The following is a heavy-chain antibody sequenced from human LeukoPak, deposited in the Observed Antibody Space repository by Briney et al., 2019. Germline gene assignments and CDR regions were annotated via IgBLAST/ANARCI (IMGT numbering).Heavy chain of an antibody. J-gene: IGHJ4*02. CDR3: AREGSGYSYGWVY. CDR1: GGSFSGYY. CDR2: INHSGST. D-gene: IGHD5-18*01. Sequence: SETLSLTCAVYGGSFSGYYWSWIRQPPGKGLEWIGEINHSGSTNYNPSLKSRVTISVDTSKNQFSLKLSSVTAADTAVYYCAREGSGYSYGWVYWGQGTLVTVSS. V-gene: IGHV4-34*01.